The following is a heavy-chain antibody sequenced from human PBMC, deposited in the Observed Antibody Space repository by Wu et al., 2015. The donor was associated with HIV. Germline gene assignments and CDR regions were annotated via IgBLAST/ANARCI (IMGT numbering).Heavy chain of an antibody. V-gene: IGHV1-2*02. Sequence: QVQLVQSGPEVKKPGASVKVSCKTSGYTVNTYYIHWLRQAPGQGLEWMGWINPNSGGTNYAQKFQGRVTMTRDMSISTAYMEMSGLRSDDTAVYYCARLLSYDSSGYYYGAFDIWGQGTMVTVSS. J-gene: IGHJ3*02. CDR1: GYTVNTYY. D-gene: IGHD3-22*01. CDR3: ARLLSYDSSGYYYGAFDI. CDR2: INPNSGGT.